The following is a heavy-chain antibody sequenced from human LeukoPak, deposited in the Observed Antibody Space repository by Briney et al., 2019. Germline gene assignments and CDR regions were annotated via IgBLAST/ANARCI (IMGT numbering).Heavy chain of an antibody. CDR2: IIPIFGTA. CDR3: ARDRGIAAAGTGNWFDP. J-gene: IGHJ5*02. V-gene: IGHV1-69*13. Sequence: GASVKVSCKASGGTFSSYAISWGRQAPGQGLEWVGGIIPIFGTANYAQKFQGRVTITADESTSTAYMELSSLRSEDTAVYYCARDRGIAAAGTGNWFDPWGQGTLVTVSS. D-gene: IGHD6-13*01. CDR1: GGTFSSYA.